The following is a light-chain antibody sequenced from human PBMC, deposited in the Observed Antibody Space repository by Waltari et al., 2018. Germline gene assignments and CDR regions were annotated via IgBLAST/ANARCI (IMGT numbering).Light chain of an antibody. CDR2: EDT. J-gene: IGLJ3*02. V-gene: IGLV3-10*01. Sequence: SYELTQPPSVSVSPGQTARITCSGDDLPNKHAFWYQQKPGQAPVVVIYEDTKRPSGIPERFSGSSSGTMATFTISGAQVEDEADYYCYSTDSSGNHRVFGRGTKLTVL. CDR1: DLPNKH. CDR3: YSTDSSGNHRV.